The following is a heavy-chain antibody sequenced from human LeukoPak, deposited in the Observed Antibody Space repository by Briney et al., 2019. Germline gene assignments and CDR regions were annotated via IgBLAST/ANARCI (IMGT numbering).Heavy chain of an antibody. Sequence: PSQTLSLTCTVSGGSISSGDYYWSWIRQPPGKGLEWIGYIYYSGSTYYNPSLKSRVTISVDTSKNQFSLKLNSVTAADTAVYYCARDKAEAGRKRYYYYGMDVWGQGTTVTVSS. CDR2: IYYSGST. J-gene: IGHJ6*02. CDR3: ARDKAEAGRKRYYYYGMDV. V-gene: IGHV4-30-4*01. D-gene: IGHD6-13*01. CDR1: GGSISSGDYY.